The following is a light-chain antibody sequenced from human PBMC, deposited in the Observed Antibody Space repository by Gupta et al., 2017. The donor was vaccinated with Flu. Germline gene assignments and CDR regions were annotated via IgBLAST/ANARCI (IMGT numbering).Light chain of an antibody. V-gene: IGKV2-28*01. CDR3: MQALQTPYT. J-gene: IGKJ2*01. Sequence: DIVMTQSPLSLPVTPGEPASISCRSSQSLLLSDGHDDLAWFLQKPGQSPQLLIHLGSSRASGVPDRFSGRGSGTNFTLKLSRVEAEDVGVYYCMQALQTPYTFGQGTRLDIK. CDR2: LGS. CDR1: QSLLLSDGHDD.